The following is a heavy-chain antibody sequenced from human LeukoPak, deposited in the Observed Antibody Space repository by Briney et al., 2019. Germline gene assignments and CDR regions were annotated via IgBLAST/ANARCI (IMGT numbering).Heavy chain of an antibody. CDR1: GYTFTGYY. Sequence: SVEVSCKASGYTFTGYYMHWVRQAPGQGLEWMGRIIPIFGTANYAQKFQGRVTITTDESTSTAYMELSSLRSEDTAVYYCASGFGELLEDYFDYWGQGTLVTVSS. J-gene: IGHJ4*02. V-gene: IGHV1-69*05. D-gene: IGHD3-10*01. CDR3: ASGFGELLEDYFDY. CDR2: IIPIFGTA.